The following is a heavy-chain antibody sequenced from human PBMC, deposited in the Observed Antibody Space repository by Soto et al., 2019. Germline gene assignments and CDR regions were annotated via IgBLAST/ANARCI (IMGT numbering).Heavy chain of an antibody. V-gene: IGHV1-18*01. J-gene: IGHJ4*02. Sequence: VKVSCKASGYTFTSYGISWVRQAPGQGLEWMGWISAYNGNTNYAQRLQGRVTMTTDTSTSTAYMELRSLRSDDTAVYYCARGSWSIAAAGTLDYWGQGTLVTVSS. CDR1: GYTFTSYG. CDR2: ISAYNGNT. D-gene: IGHD6-13*01. CDR3: ARGSWSIAAAGTLDY.